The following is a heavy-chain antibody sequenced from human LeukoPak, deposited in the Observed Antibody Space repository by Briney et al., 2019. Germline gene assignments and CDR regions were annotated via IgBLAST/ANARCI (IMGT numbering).Heavy chain of an antibody. Sequence: PSETLSLTCAVYGGSFSGYYWSWIRQPPGKGLEWIGEINHSRSTNYNPSLKSRVTISVDTSNNQFSLKLSSVTAADTAVYYCARGRGYCSSTSCYRGSFYYGMDVWGQGTTVTVSS. CDR2: INHSRST. D-gene: IGHD2-2*03. CDR3: ARGRGYCSSTSCYRGSFYYGMDV. V-gene: IGHV4-34*01. CDR1: GGSFSGYY. J-gene: IGHJ6*02.